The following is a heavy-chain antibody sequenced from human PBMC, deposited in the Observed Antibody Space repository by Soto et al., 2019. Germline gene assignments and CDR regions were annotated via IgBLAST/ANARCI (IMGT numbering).Heavy chain of an antibody. Sequence: ASVKVSCKASGYTFTSYAMHWVRQAPGQRLEWMGWINAGNGNTKYSQKFQGRVTITRDTSASTAYMELGSLRSEDTAVYYCASTTYYYDSSGYYPGAFDIWGQGTMVTVSS. CDR1: GYTFTSYA. CDR3: ASTTYYYDSSGYYPGAFDI. V-gene: IGHV1-3*01. CDR2: INAGNGNT. J-gene: IGHJ3*02. D-gene: IGHD3-22*01.